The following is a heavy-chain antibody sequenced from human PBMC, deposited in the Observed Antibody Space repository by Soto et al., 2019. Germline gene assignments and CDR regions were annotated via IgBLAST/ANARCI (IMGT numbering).Heavy chain of an antibody. J-gene: IGHJ6*02. Sequence: EVQLVESGGGLVKPGGSLRLSCAASGFTFSSYSMNWVRQAPGKGLEWVSSISSSSSYIYYADSVKGRFTISRDNAKNSLYLQMNSLRAGDTAVYYCARDHGLVRAYYYYGMDVWGQGTTVTVSS. V-gene: IGHV3-21*01. CDR3: ARDHGLVRAYYYYGMDV. CDR2: ISSSSSYI. CDR1: GFTFSSYS. D-gene: IGHD6-13*01.